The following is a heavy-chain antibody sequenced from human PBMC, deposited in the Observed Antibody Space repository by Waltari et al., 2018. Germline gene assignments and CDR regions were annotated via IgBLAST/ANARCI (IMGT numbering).Heavy chain of an antibody. D-gene: IGHD6-6*01. CDR2: ISYDGSNK. CDR3: ARSSSSVRDFDY. Sequence: QVQLVESGGGVVQPGRSLRLSCAASGFTFSSYAMHWVRQAPGKGLEWVAVISYDGSNKYYADSVKGRFTISRDNSKNTLYLQMNSLRAEDTAVYYCARSSSSVRDFDYWGQGTLVTVSS. V-gene: IGHV3-30-3*01. CDR1: GFTFSSYA. J-gene: IGHJ4*02.